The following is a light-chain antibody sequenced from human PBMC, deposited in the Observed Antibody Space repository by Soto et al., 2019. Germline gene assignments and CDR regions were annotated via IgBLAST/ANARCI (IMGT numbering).Light chain of an antibody. V-gene: IGKV4-1*01. Sequence: DIVMTQSPDSLAVSLGERATINCKSSQSVLYSSNNKNYLAWYQQKPGQPPKLLIYWASTRESGVPDRFSGSGSGTEFTLTISSLQAEDVAVYYCQEYYSISCTFGGGTKVEIK. CDR2: WAS. J-gene: IGKJ4*02. CDR3: QEYYSISCT. CDR1: QSVLYSSNNKNY.